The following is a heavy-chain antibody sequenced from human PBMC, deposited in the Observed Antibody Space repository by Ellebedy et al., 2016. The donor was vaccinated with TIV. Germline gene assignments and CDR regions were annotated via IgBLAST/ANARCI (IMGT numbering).Heavy chain of an antibody. D-gene: IGHD6-13*01. Sequence: GGSLRLSXAASGFTFSDYYMSWIRQAPGKGLEWISYISSSSSYTQYADSVKGRFTISRDNAKNSLYLEMNSLRAEDTAVYYCARQGQTYSSSWFDYWGQGTLVTVSS. V-gene: IGHV3-11*06. CDR3: ARQGQTYSSSWFDY. CDR2: ISSSSSYT. CDR1: GFTFSDYY. J-gene: IGHJ4*02.